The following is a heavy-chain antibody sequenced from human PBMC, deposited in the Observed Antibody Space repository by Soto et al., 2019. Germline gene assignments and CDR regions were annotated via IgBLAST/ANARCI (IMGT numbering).Heavy chain of an antibody. Sequence: EVQLLESGGGLVQPGGSLRLSCAASGFTFSSYAMSWVRQAPGKGLEWVSAFSGSGGSTYYADSVKGRFTISRDNSKNTLYLQMNSLGAEGTAVYYCAKSKSGQYDHDAFDIWGQGTMVTVSS. J-gene: IGHJ3*02. CDR2: FSGSGGST. V-gene: IGHV3-23*01. CDR3: AKSKSGQYDHDAFDI. D-gene: IGHD3-16*01. CDR1: GFTFSSYA.